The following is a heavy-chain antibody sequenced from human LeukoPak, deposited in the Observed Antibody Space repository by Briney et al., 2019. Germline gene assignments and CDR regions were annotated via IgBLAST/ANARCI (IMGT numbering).Heavy chain of an antibody. D-gene: IGHD6-13*01. Sequence: PSETLSLTCAVYGGSFSGYYWSWIRQPPGKGLEWIGEINHSGSTNYNPSLKSRVTMSVDTSKNQFSLKLSSVTAADTAVYYCARLVSSAADYWGQGTLVTVSS. CDR1: GGSFSGYY. V-gene: IGHV4-34*01. CDR3: ARLVSSAADY. J-gene: IGHJ4*02. CDR2: INHSGST.